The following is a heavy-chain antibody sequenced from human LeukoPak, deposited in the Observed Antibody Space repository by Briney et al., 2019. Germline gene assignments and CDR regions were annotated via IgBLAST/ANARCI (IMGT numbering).Heavy chain of an antibody. D-gene: IGHD6-6*01. J-gene: IGHJ5*02. CDR1: GFTFSSSW. CDR2: ITNVGTGT. CDR3: ARDSGSGRFDP. V-gene: IGHV3-74*01. Sequence: PGGSLRLSCAASGFTFSSSWMHWVRQARGKGLVWVSRITNVGTGTTYADSVKGRFTISRDNAKSTLYLQMNSLRAEDTAVYYCARDSGSGRFDPWGQGTLVTVSS.